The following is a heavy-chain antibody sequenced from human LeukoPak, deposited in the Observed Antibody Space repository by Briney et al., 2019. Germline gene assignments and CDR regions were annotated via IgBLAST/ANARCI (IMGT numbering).Heavy chain of an antibody. CDR3: AITSYGSGSYQDN. Sequence: GGSLRLSCAASGFTVSSNYMTWVRQAPGKGLEWVSVIYSGGSTYYADSVKGRFTISRDNSKNTLYLRMNSLRAEDTALYYCAITSYGSGSYQDNWGQGTLVTVSS. V-gene: IGHV3-53*01. D-gene: IGHD3-10*01. CDR1: GFTVSSNY. J-gene: IGHJ4*02. CDR2: IYSGGST.